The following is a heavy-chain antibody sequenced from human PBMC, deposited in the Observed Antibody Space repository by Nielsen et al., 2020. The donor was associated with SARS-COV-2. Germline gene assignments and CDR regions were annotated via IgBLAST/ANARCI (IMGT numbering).Heavy chain of an antibody. CDR1: GGSISSGDYY. V-gene: IGHV4-30-4*01. CDR2: IYYSGST. D-gene: IGHD2-15*01. Sequence: SETLSLTCTVSGGSISSGDYYWSWIRQPPGKGLEWIGYIYYSGSTYYNPSLKSRVTISVDTSKNQFSLKLSSVTAADTAVYYCARDGYCSGGSCYSRWFDPWGQGTLVTVSS. J-gene: IGHJ5*02. CDR3: ARDGYCSGGSCYSRWFDP.